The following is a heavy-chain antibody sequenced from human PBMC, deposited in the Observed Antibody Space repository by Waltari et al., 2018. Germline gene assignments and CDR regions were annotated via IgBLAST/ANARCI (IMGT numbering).Heavy chain of an antibody. CDR1: GFTTRSYA. CDR3: AKDAIPYSTSSSDY. CDR2: IRYDGNNK. D-gene: IGHD6-6*01. V-gene: IGHV3-30*02. Sequence: QVQLVESGGGVVQPGGSLRLSCATVGFTTRSYALQWVRPSPAKGLEWGAFIRYDGNNKYYADSVKGRFTISRDNSKNTVFLQMNSLRPEDTAIYYCAKDAIPYSTSSSDYWGQGTLVTVSS. J-gene: IGHJ4*02.